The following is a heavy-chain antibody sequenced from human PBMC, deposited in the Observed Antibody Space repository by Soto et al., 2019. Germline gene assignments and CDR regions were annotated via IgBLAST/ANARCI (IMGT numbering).Heavy chain of an antibody. Sequence: EVQLLESGGGLVQPGGSLRLSCEASGFTFSSYAMSWVRQAPGKGLEWVSAISGSGGSTYYADSVKGRFTISRDNSKNTLYLQMNSPRAEDTAVYYCEQGAQVHYYYGMDVWGQGTTVTVSS. CDR1: GFTFSSYA. V-gene: IGHV3-23*01. J-gene: IGHJ6*02. CDR2: ISGSGGST. CDR3: EQGAQVHYYYGMDV.